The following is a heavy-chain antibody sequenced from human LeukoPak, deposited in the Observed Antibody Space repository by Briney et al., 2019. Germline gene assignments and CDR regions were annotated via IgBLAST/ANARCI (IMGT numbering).Heavy chain of an antibody. V-gene: IGHV4-4*07. CDR2: IYTSGST. D-gene: IGHD1-1*01. J-gene: IGHJ5*02. Sequence: SETLSLTCTVSGGSISSYYWSWIRQPAGKGLEWIGRIYTSGSTNYNPSLKSRVTMSVDTSENQFSLKLSSVTAADTAVYYCAREEYNWNDVGWFDPWGQGTLVTVSS. CDR3: AREEYNWNDVGWFDP. CDR1: GGSISSYY.